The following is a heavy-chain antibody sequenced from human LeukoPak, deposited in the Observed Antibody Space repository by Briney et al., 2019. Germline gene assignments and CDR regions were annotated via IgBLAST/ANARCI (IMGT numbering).Heavy chain of an antibody. V-gene: IGHV4-59*01. J-gene: IGHJ5*02. Sequence: PETLSLTCTVSGGSISSYYWSWIRQPPGKGLEWIGYIYYSGSTNYNPSLKSRVTISVDTSKNQFSLKLSSVTAADTAVYYCARNGYYYDSSGYPWFDPWGQGTLVTVSS. CDR2: IYYSGST. D-gene: IGHD3-22*01. CDR1: GGSISSYY. CDR3: ARNGYYYDSSGYPWFDP.